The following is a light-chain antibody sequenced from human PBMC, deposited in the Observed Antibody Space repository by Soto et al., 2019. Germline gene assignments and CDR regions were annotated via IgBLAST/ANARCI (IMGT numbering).Light chain of an antibody. J-gene: IGKJ4*01. CDR3: QHYERYPPT. Sequence: ESVLTQSPGTLSLSPGERATLSCRASQSITSDFLAWYQQKPGQAPRLLIYGASSRATGIPGRFSGSGSGTDFTLSISRLEPEDFAVYYCQHYERYPPTFGGGTKVEIK. CDR2: GAS. V-gene: IGKV3-20*01. CDR1: QSITSDF.